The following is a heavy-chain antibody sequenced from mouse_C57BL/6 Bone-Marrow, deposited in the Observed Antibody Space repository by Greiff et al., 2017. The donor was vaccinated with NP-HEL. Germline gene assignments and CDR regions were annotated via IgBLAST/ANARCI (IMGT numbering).Heavy chain of an antibody. CDR3: TRYDYSNYVVFAD. Sequence: VHLVESGAELVRPGASVTLSCKASGYTFTDYEMHWVKQPPVPGLEWIGAIDPETGGTAYNQKFKGKAILTADKSSSTAYMALRSLTSEDSAVYYCTRYDYSNYVVFADWGQGTLVTVSA. V-gene: IGHV1-15*01. CDR1: GYTFTDYE. CDR2: IDPETGGT. J-gene: IGHJ3*01. D-gene: IGHD2-5*01.